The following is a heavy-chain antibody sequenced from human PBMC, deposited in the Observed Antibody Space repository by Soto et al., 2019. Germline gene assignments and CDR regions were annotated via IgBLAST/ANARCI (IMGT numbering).Heavy chain of an antibody. D-gene: IGHD3-22*01. CDR2: ISGDGGST. J-gene: IGHJ3*02. CDR3: AKDGYYDSSGYYYDAFDI. Sequence: GGSLRLSCAASGFTFDDYAMHWVRQAPGKGLEWVSLISGDGGSTYYADSVKGRFTISRDNSKNSLYLQMNSLRTEDNALYYCAKDGYYDSSGYYYDAFDIWGQGTMVTVSS. V-gene: IGHV3-43*02. CDR1: GFTFDDYA.